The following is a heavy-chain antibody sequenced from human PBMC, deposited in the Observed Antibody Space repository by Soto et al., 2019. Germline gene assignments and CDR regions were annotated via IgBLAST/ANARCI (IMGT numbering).Heavy chain of an antibody. V-gene: IGHV3-48*02. CDR2: ITSDSSTI. Sequence: EVQLVESGGGLVQPGGSLRLSCAASGFAFSTYSINWVRQAPGKGLEWFSYITSDSSTISYADSVKGRFTVSRDNAKKSLYLQMNSLRDEDTAVYYCASVGRGVYGMDVWGQGTSVTVSS. CDR3: ASVGRGVYGMDV. J-gene: IGHJ6*02. CDR1: GFAFSTYS. D-gene: IGHD2-8*01.